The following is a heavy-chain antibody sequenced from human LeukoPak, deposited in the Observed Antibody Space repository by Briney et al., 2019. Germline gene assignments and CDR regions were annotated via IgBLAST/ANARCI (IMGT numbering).Heavy chain of an antibody. CDR1: GYSFTGYF. CDR3: ARLSFGSGPMGATL. D-gene: IGHD6-19*01. J-gene: IGHJ4*02. V-gene: IGHV1-2*02. CDR2: INPNSGST. Sequence: ASVKVSCKASGYSFTGYFMHWVRQAPGQGLEWMGWINPNSGSTNYAQKFQGRVTMTRDTSISTAYLELSRLRSDDTAVYYCARLSFGSGPMGATLWGQGTEVSVSS.